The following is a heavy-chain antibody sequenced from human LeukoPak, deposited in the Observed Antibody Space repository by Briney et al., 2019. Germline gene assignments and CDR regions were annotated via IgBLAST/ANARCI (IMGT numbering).Heavy chain of an antibody. Sequence: GASVKVSCKASGFTFTSSAMQWVRQARGQRLEWIGWIVVGSGNTNSAQKFQERVTITRDMSTSIAYMELSSLRSEDTAVYYCAAFFFSGNYGDYFDYWGQGTLVTVSS. V-gene: IGHV1-58*02. CDR3: AAFFFSGNYGDYFDY. D-gene: IGHD4-17*01. CDR2: IVVGSGNT. CDR1: GFTFTSSA. J-gene: IGHJ4*02.